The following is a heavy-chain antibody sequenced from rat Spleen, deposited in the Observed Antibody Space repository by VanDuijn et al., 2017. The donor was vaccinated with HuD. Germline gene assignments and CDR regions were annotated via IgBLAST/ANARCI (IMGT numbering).Heavy chain of an antibody. J-gene: IGHJ2*01. CDR3: TRERVPGFAFYFDY. V-gene: IGHV2S12*01. CDR1: GFSLTSNG. D-gene: IGHD1-4*01. CDR2: VSTGGST. Sequence: QAQLKESGPGLVQPSQTLSLTCTVSGFSLTSNGVSWVRQPPGKGLEWVAAVSTGGSTYYNSGLKSRLSISRDTSKSKVFLTMNRLQTEDTAIYFCTRERVPGFAFYFDYWGQGVMVTVSS.